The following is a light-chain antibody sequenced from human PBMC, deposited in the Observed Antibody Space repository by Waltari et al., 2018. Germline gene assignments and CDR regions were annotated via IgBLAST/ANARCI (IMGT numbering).Light chain of an antibody. V-gene: IGLV1-44*01. CDR3: AAWDDSLNGNV. Sequence: QSVLTQPPSASGTPGQRVTIPCSGSSSNIGSNTVHWYQQLPGTAPKLLIYSNNQRPSGVPDRFSGSKSGTSASLAISGLQSEDEADYYCAAWDDSLNGNVFGSGTKVTVL. CDR2: SNN. J-gene: IGLJ6*01. CDR1: SSNIGSNT.